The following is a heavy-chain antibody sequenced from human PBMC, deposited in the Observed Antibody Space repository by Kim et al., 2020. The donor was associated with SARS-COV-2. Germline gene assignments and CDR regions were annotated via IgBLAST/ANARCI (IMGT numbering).Heavy chain of an antibody. Sequence: GGSLRLSCAASGFTFSSYSMNWVRQAPGKGLEWVSYISSSSTIYYADSVKGRFTISRDNAKNSLYLQMNSLRAEDTAVYYCARDLPQQLVHEYYYYYGMDVWGQGTTVTVSS. CDR3: ARDLPQQLVHEYYYYYGMDV. V-gene: IGHV3-48*04. D-gene: IGHD6-13*01. J-gene: IGHJ6*02. CDR1: GFTFSSYS. CDR2: ISSSSTI.